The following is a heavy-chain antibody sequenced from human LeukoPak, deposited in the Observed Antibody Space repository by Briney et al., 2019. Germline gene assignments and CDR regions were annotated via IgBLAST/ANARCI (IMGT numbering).Heavy chain of an antibody. CDR3: ARDPTYYYDSSGYSDY. D-gene: IGHD3-22*01. CDR1: GFTFSSYG. Sequence: PGGSLRLSCAASGFTFSSYGMHWVRQAPGKGLEWVAVIWYDGSNKYYADSVKGRFTISRDNPKNTLYLQMNSLRAEDTAVYYCARDPTYYYDSSGYSDYWGQGTLATVSS. J-gene: IGHJ4*02. V-gene: IGHV3-33*01. CDR2: IWYDGSNK.